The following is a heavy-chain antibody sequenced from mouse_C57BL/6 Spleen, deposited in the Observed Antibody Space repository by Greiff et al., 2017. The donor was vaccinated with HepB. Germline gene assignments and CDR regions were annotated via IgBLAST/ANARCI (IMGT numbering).Heavy chain of an antibody. V-gene: IGHV1-69*01. CDR1: GYTFTSYW. CDR3: ARRELGRYAMDY. J-gene: IGHJ4*01. CDR2: IDPSDSYT. D-gene: IGHD4-1*01. Sequence: VQLQQPGAELVMPGASVKLSCKASGYTFTSYWMHWVKQRPGQGLEWIGEIDPSDSYTNYNQKFKGKSTLTVDKSSSTAYIQLSSLTSEDSAVYYCARRELGRYAMDYWGQGTSVTVSS.